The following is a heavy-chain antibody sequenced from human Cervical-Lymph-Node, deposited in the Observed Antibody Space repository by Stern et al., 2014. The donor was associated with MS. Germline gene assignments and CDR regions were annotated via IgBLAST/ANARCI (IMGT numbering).Heavy chain of an antibody. CDR2: INPSDGGT. CDR3: TRDSEEMSKIYSLTFYFDS. Sequence: QLVQSGAEVKKPGASVKVSCKASGYTFTSYYVNWVRQAPGQGLEWMGLINPSDGGTTYAQMFQGRVTMTRDTSTSTVYMELSSLRSEDTAVYYCTRDSEEMSKIYSLTFYFDSWGQGTLVTVSS. CDR1: GYTFTSYY. J-gene: IGHJ4*02. V-gene: IGHV1-46*03. D-gene: IGHD5-24*01.